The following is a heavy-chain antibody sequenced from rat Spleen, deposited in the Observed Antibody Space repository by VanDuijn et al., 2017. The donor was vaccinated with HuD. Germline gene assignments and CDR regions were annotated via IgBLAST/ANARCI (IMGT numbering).Heavy chain of an antibody. CDR3: TTVRWGDY. Sequence: EVQLVESGGGLVQPGRSLKLSCAASGFTFSNYGMHWIRQAPMKGLEWVAYIIYDGSGTYYRDSVKGRFTISRDNLRNTLYLQMDSLRSDDTATYYCTTVRWGDYWGQGVMVTVSS. J-gene: IGHJ2*01. D-gene: IGHD1-12*02. CDR2: IIYDGSGT. V-gene: IGHV5-19*01. CDR1: GFTFSNYG.